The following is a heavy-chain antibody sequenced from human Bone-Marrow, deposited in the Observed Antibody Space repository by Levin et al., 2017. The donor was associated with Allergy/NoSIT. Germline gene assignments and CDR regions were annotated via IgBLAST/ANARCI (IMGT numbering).Heavy chain of an antibody. J-gene: IGHJ4*02. V-gene: IGHV1-18*01. CDR2: ISSYSGNR. D-gene: IGHD4-17*01. Sequence: GESLKISCKASGYSFSTFGITWVRQAPRQGLEWLGWISSYSGNRNFAQKFQGRVTMTTDTSTSTAYMELRRLSSDDTAVYYCAGFRGMTTVTTGQIDYWGQGTLVTVSS. CDR1: GYSFSTFG. CDR3: AGFRGMTTVTTGQIDY.